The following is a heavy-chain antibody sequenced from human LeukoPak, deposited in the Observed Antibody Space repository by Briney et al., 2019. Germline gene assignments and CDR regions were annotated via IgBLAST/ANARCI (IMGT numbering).Heavy chain of an antibody. J-gene: IGHJ4*02. CDR2: ISNDGNNK. Sequence: GGSLRLSCAASGFPFSTYGMHWVRQAPGKGLEWVAAISNDGNNKFYADSVKGRFTISRDNPKNTMNLQMNSLRAEGTAVYYCARDLVYYDILTGYSDWGQGTLVTVSS. D-gene: IGHD3-9*01. V-gene: IGHV3-30*03. CDR1: GFPFSTYG. CDR3: ARDLVYYDILTGYSD.